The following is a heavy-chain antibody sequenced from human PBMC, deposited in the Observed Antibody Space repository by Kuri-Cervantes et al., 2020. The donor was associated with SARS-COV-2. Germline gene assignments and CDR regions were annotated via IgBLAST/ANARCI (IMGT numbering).Heavy chain of an antibody. V-gene: IGHV4-34*01. J-gene: IGHJ4*02. Sequence: GSLRLSCAVYGGSFSGYYWSWIRQPPGKGLEWIGEINHSGSTNYNPSLKSRVTISVDTSKNQFSLKLSSVTAADTAVYYCARHRRWGSIVARPGYFDYWGQGTLVTVSS. CDR1: GGSFSGYY. D-gene: IGHD6-6*01. CDR2: INHSGST. CDR3: ARHRRWGSIVARPGYFDY.